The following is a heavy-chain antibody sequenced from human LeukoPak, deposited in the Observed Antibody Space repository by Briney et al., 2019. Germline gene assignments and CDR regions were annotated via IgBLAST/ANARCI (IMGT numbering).Heavy chain of an antibody. J-gene: IGHJ3*02. CDR1: GGSISSSSFY. Sequence: SETLSLTCTVSGGSISSSSFYWGWIRQPPGKGLEWIGNIYYSGSTYYNPSLKSRVTISVDTSKNQLSLRLNSVTAADTAVYYCARAPLGKPFDIWGQGTMVTVSS. CDR2: IYYSGST. D-gene: IGHD3-16*01. V-gene: IGHV4-39*07. CDR3: ARAPLGKPFDI.